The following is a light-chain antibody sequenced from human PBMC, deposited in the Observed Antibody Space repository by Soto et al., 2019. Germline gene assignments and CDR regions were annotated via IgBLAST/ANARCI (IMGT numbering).Light chain of an antibody. Sequence: DIQMTQSPSSLSASVGDRVTITCRASQNINTFLNWYQQKPGKAPKLLIYAASTLQSGVPSRFSGSGSGTEFTLTITSLQSEDFATYYCQHTYNIPLTFGQGTQVEIK. CDR3: QHTYNIPLT. CDR1: QNINTF. CDR2: AAS. J-gene: IGKJ1*01. V-gene: IGKV1-39*01.